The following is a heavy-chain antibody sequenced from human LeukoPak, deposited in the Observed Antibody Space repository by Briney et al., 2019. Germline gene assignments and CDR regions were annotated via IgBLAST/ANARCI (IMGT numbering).Heavy chain of an antibody. D-gene: IGHD2-2*03. J-gene: IGHJ5*02. CDR1: GGSFSGYY. V-gene: IGHV4-34*01. Sequence: SETLSLTCAVYGGSFSGYYWSWIRQPPGKGLEWIGEINHSGSTNYNPSLKSRVTISVDTSKSRFSLKLSSVTAADTAVYYCARLDIVVVPAARNWFDPWGQGTLVTVSS. CDR3: ARLDIVVVPAARNWFDP. CDR2: INHSGST.